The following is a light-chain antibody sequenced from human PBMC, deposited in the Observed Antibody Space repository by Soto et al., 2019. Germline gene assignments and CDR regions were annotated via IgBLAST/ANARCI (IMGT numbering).Light chain of an antibody. J-gene: IGKJ1*01. CDR3: QQYNNWPPWT. V-gene: IGKV3-15*01. Sequence: EIVMTQSPVTLSVSPGERATLSCRASQSVSRNLAWYQQKPGQAPRLLIYGASTRATGIPARFSGSGSGTEFTLTISSLQSEDSAVYYCQQYNNWPPWTFGQGTKVDIK. CDR2: GAS. CDR1: QSVSRN.